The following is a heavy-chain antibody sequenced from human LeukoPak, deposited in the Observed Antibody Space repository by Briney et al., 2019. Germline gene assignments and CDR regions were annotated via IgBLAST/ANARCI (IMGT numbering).Heavy chain of an antibody. CDR2: IYYSGST. CDR1: GGSISSYY. D-gene: IGHD5-12*01. V-gene: IGHV4-59*01. Sequence: SETLSLTCTVSGGSISSYYWSWIRQPPGKGLEWIGYIYYSGSTNYNPSLKSRVTISVDTSKNQFSVKLSSVTAADTAVYYCARGVRGGYDYYYYYMDVWGKGTTVTVSS. J-gene: IGHJ6*03. CDR3: ARGVRGGYDYYYYYMDV.